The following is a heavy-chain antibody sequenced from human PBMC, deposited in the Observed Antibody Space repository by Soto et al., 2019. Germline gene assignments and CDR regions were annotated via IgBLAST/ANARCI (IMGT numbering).Heavy chain of an antibody. CDR3: ARRELAVAGMFDY. CDR1: GYSFTSYW. V-gene: IGHV5-51*01. CDR2: IYPGDSDT. Sequence: PGESLKISCKGSGYSFTSYWIGWVRQMPGKGLEWMGIIYPGDSDTRYSPSFQGQGTISADKSISTAYLQWSSLKASDTAMYYCARRELAVAGMFDYWGQGTLVTVSS. J-gene: IGHJ4*02. D-gene: IGHD6-19*01.